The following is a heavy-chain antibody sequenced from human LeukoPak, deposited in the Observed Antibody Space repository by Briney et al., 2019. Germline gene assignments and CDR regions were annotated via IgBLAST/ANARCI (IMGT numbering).Heavy chain of an antibody. CDR2: ISYDGSTK. CDR3: ARSSGWLDY. J-gene: IGHJ4*02. Sequence: GGSLRLSCAASGFTFSSYAIHWVRQAPGKGLEWVAVISYDGSTKFYADAVKGRFTISRDNSKNTLSLQMNSLRAEDTAVYYCARSSGWLDYWDQGTLVTVSS. V-gene: IGHV3-30*03. D-gene: IGHD6-19*01. CDR1: GFTFSSYA.